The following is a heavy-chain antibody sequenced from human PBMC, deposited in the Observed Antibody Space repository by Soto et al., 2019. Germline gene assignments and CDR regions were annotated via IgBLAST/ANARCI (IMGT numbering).Heavy chain of an antibody. Sequence: GGSLRLPCAASGFTLRSYAMSWVRQAPGKGLEWVSAISGSGGSPYYADTVKGRFTISRDNSKNTLYLQMNSLRAEDTAVYYCAKERAVTSKGDAFDFWGQGTMVTVSS. CDR3: AKERAVTSKGDAFDF. V-gene: IGHV3-23*01. D-gene: IGHD4-17*01. J-gene: IGHJ3*01. CDR1: GFTLRSYA. CDR2: ISGSGGSP.